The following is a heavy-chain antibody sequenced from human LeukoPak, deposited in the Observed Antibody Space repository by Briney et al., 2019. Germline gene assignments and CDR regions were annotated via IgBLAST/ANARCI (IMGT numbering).Heavy chain of an antibody. V-gene: IGHV4-39*01. Sequence: PSETLSLTCTVSGGSISSSSYYWGWIRQPPGKGLEWIGSIYYSGSTYYNPSLKSRVAISVDTSKNQFSLKLSSVTAADTAVYYCARHRANNYYDRLAIDPWGQGTLVTVSS. CDR1: GGSISSSSYY. CDR3: ARHRANNYYDRLAIDP. CDR2: IYYSGST. D-gene: IGHD3-22*01. J-gene: IGHJ5*02.